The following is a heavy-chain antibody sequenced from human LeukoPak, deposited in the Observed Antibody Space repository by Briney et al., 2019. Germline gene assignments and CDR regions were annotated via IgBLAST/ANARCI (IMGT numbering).Heavy chain of an antibody. Sequence: PSETLSLTCTVSGGPISSYYWSWIRQPPGKGLEWIGYIYYSGSTNYNPSLKSRVTISVDTSKNQFSLKLSSVTAADTAVYYCARGRYYDILTGYYYYYGMDVWGQGTTVTVSS. CDR1: GGPISSYY. D-gene: IGHD3-9*01. J-gene: IGHJ6*02. CDR3: ARGRYYDILTGYYYYYGMDV. V-gene: IGHV4-59*01. CDR2: IYYSGST.